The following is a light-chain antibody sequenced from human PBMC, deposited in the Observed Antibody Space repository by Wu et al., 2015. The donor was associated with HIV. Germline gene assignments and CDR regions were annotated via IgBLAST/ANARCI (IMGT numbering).Light chain of an antibody. J-gene: IGKJ5*01. Sequence: EIVLTQSPGTLSLSPGERATLSCRASQSVSSSYLAWYQQKPGQAPRLLIYGASKRATGIPARFTGGGSGTDYSLTISSLEPEDFAVYYCQQHANWPLTFGQGTRLEIK. CDR3: QQHANWPLT. CDR2: GAS. CDR1: QSVSSSY. V-gene: IGKV3D-20*02.